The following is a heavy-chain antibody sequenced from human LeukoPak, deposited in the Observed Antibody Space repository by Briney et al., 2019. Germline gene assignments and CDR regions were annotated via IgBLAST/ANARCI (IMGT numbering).Heavy chain of an antibody. CDR3: ARDLINYYDSSGYYYAFDI. CDR2: IYYSGST. V-gene: IGHV4-61*08. CDR1: GGSISSGGYY. Sequence: SETLSLTCTVSGGSISSGGYYWSWIRQHPGKGLEWIGYIYYSGSTNYNPSLKSRVTISVDTSKNQFSLKLSSVTAADTAVYYCARDLINYYDSSGYYYAFDIWGQGTMVTVSS. J-gene: IGHJ3*02. D-gene: IGHD3-22*01.